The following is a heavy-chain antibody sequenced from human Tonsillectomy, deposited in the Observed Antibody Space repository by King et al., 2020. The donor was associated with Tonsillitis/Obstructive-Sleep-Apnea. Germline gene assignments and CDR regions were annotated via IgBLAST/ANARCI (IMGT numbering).Heavy chain of an antibody. Sequence: VQLVESGSELKKPGASVKVSCKTSGYTFTSYAMNWVRQVTGQGLEWMGWINTNTGNPTYAQGFTGRFVFSLDTSVTTTYLQISSLKAEDTSVYYCARSGGDFLSGYYSYYYYIYVWGKGPTVPVSS. CDR3: ARSGGDFLSGYYSYYYYIYV. V-gene: IGHV7-4-1*02. CDR2: INTNTGNP. CDR1: GYTFTSYA. J-gene: IGHJ6*03. D-gene: IGHD3-3*01.